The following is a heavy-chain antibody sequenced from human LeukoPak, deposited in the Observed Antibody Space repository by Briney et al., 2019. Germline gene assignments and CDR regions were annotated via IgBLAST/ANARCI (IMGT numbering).Heavy chain of an antibody. CDR3: ARTYYDFWSGYWAY. CDR1: GFTFSSYW. V-gene: IGHV3-7*01. D-gene: IGHD3-3*01. J-gene: IGHJ4*02. Sequence: GGSLRLSCAASGFTFSSYWMSWVRQAPGKGLEWVANIKQDGSEKYYVDSVKGRFTIPRDNAKNSLCLQMNSLRAEDTAVYYCARTYYDFWSGYWAYWGQGTLATVSS. CDR2: IKQDGSEK.